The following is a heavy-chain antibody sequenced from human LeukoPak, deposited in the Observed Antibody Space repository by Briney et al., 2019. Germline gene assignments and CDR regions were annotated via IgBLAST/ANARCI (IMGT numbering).Heavy chain of an antibody. V-gene: IGHV4-38-2*01. CDR1: GYSISSGFY. J-gene: IGHJ4*02. Sequence: PSETLSLTCAVSGYSISSGFYWGWIRQPPGKGLEWIGTTYHSGSTYYKPSLKSRVTISVDTSKNQFSLKLSSVTAADTAVYYCARQGPYCGGDCSNYFDYWGQGTLVTVSS. D-gene: IGHD2-21*01. CDR3: ARQGPYCGGDCSNYFDY. CDR2: TYHSGST.